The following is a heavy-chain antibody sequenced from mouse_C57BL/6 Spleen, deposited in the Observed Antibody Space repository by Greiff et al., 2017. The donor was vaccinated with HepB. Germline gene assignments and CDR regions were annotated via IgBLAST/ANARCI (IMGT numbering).Heavy chain of an antibody. J-gene: IGHJ2*01. CDR3: ARGITTVVVPFDY. CDR2: IYPGDGDT. CDR1: GYAFSSSW. Sequence: QVQLKESGPELVKPGASVKISCKASGYAFSSSWMNWVKQRPGKGLEWIGQIYPGDGDTNYNGKFKGKATLTADKSSSTAYMQLSSLTSEDSAVYFCARGITTVVVPFDYWGQGTTLTVSS. V-gene: IGHV1-82*01. D-gene: IGHD1-1*01.